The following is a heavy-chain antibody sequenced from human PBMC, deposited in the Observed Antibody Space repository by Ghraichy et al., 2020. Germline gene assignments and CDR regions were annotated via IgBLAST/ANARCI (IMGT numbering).Heavy chain of an antibody. CDR1: GGSISSYY. CDR2: IYYSGST. Sequence: SETLSLTCTVSGGSISSYYWSWIRQPPGKGLEWIGYIYYSGSTNYNPSLKSRVTISLDTSKNQFSLKLSSVTAADTAVYYCARVYYDSSVRVGPVDYWGQGTLVTVSS. V-gene: IGHV4-59*01. D-gene: IGHD3-22*01. CDR3: ARVYYDSSVRVGPVDY. J-gene: IGHJ4*02.